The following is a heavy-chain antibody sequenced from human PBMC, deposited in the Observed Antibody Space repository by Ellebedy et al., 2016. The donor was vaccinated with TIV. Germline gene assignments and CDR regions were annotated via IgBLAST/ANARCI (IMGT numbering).Heavy chain of an antibody. J-gene: IGHJ6*02. Sequence: GGSLRLSCAASGFTFSSYSMNWVRQAPGKGLEWVAVISYDGSNKYYADSVKGRFTISRDNSKNTLYLQMNSLRAEDTAVYYCARDSRVTTSYYYYGMDVWGQGTTVTVSS. D-gene: IGHD4-17*01. CDR1: GFTFSSYS. V-gene: IGHV3-30*03. CDR2: ISYDGSNK. CDR3: ARDSRVTTSYYYYGMDV.